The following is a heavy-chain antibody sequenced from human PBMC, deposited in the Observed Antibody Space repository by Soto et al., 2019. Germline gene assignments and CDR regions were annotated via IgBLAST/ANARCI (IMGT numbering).Heavy chain of an antibody. J-gene: IGHJ6*02. CDR2: IWYDGSNK. Sequence: HPGGSLRLSCAASGFTFSSYGMHWVRQAPGKGLEWVAVIWYDGSNKYYADSVKGRFTISRDNSKNTLYLQMNSLRAEDTAVYYCARDLKAAAASYYYYGMDVWGQGTTVTVSS. D-gene: IGHD6-13*01. CDR3: ARDLKAAAASYYYYGMDV. V-gene: IGHV3-33*01. CDR1: GFTFSSYG.